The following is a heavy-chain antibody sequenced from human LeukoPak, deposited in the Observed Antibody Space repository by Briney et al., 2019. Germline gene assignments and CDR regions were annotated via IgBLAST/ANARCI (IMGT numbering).Heavy chain of an antibody. Sequence: GGSLRLSCAASGFTFNTYAIYWVRQAPGKGLEWVSGICGSGGCTYYADSVKGRFTISRDNSKNTVYLQMNSLTVDDTAVYYCAKTTVGYSTGRFPGWPADCWGQGTLVTVSS. CDR1: GFTFNTYA. CDR3: AKTTVGYSTGRFPGWPADC. CDR2: ICGSGGCT. J-gene: IGHJ4*02. V-gene: IGHV3-23*01. D-gene: IGHD6-19*01.